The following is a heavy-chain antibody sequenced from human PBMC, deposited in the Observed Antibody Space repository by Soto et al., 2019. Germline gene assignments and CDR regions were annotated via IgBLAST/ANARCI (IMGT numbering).Heavy chain of an antibody. D-gene: IGHD4-17*01. CDR2: ISAYNGNT. CDR3: ARDGANGDYAYYYYGMDV. J-gene: IGHJ6*02. Sequence: QVQLVQSGAEVKKPGASVKVSCKASGYTFTSYGISWVRQAPGQGLEWMGWISAYNGNTNYAQKLQGRVTMTTDTSTSTAYMERRSLRSDDTAVYYCARDGANGDYAYYYYGMDVWGQGTTVTVSS. V-gene: IGHV1-18*01. CDR1: GYTFTSYG.